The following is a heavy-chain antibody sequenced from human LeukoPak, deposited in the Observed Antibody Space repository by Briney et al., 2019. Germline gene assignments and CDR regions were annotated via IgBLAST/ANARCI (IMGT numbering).Heavy chain of an antibody. D-gene: IGHD6-19*01. V-gene: IGHV3-23*01. CDR3: GSDLQHTSSGWSTIDDA. Sequence: GGSLRLSCAASGFSISSYALSWVRQVPGKRLEWVSAISSGAGTTGYADSVKGRFTISRVNSKSTIYLQMNSLRAEDTAVYYCGSDLQHTSSGWSTIDDAWGQGTLVTVSS. CDR1: GFSISSYA. CDR2: ISSGAGTT. J-gene: IGHJ5*02.